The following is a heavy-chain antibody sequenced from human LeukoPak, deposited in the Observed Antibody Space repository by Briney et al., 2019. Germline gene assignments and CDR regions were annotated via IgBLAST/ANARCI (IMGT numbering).Heavy chain of an antibody. CDR3: ARLTGYSSESWFDL. CDR1: GGSISSYY. V-gene: IGHV4-59*01. D-gene: IGHD3-9*01. J-gene: IGHJ5*02. Sequence: KPSETLSLTCTVSGGSISSYYWSWIRQPPGKGLEWIGYIYYSGSTNYKSSLKSRVTISVDTSKNQFSLKLSSVTAADTAVYYCARLTGYSSESWFDLWGQGTLVTVSS. CDR2: IYYSGST.